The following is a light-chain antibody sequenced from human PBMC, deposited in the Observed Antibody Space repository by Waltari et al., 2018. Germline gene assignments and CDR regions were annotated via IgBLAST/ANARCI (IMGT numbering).Light chain of an antibody. CDR1: QSISSW. J-gene: IGKJ4*01. CDR2: KAS. Sequence: DIQMTQAPSALSASVGDRVIITCRASQSISSWLAWYQQKARKAPKLLIYKASTLQSGVPSRFSGSGSGTEFTLTISSLQPDDSATYSCQQYNGYSGTFGGGTKVEI. CDR3: QQYNGYSGT. V-gene: IGKV1-5*03.